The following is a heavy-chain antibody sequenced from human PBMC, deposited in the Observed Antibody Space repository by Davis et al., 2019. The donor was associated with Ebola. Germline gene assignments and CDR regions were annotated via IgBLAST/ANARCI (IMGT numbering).Heavy chain of an antibody. CDR1: GFTFNIFD. D-gene: IGHD4-11*01. J-gene: IGHJ4*02. Sequence: GESLKISCAASGFTFNIFDMPWVRQAPGRGLEWVAFVRSHGSDDHYADSVKGRFIISRDNSKNTLYLQMISLRPEDTAVYYCARDSDDYSFDYWGQGTLVTVSS. V-gene: IGHV3-30*02. CDR3: ARDSDDYSFDY. CDR2: VRSHGSDD.